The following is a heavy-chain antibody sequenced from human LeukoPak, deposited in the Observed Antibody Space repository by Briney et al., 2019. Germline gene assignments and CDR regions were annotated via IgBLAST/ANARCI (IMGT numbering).Heavy chain of an antibody. D-gene: IGHD1-26*01. J-gene: IGHJ4*02. CDR1: GGSTSSSSYY. V-gene: IGHV4-39*01. Sequence: NSSETLSLTCTVSGGSTSSSSYYWGWLRQPPGKGLEWIGSIYYSGSTYYNPSLKSRVTISVDTSKNQFSLKLSSVTAADTAVYYCARHGRPHFDYWGQGTLVTVSS. CDR3: ARHGRPHFDY. CDR2: IYYSGST.